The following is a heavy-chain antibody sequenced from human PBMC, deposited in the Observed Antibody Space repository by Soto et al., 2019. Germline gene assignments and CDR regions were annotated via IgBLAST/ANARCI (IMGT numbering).Heavy chain of an antibody. CDR1: GGSISSGGYY. J-gene: IGHJ4*02. CDR2: IYYSGST. CDR3: AGIYSGSPGGTLRY. Sequence: QVQLQESGPGLVKPSQTLSLTCTVSGGSISSGGYYWSWIRQHPGKGLEWIGYIYYSGSTYYNPSLTSRVTLSVDTSKNQFSLKLLSVTAADAAVYYCAGIYSGSPGGTLRYWGQGTLVTVSS. D-gene: IGHD1-26*01. V-gene: IGHV4-31*03.